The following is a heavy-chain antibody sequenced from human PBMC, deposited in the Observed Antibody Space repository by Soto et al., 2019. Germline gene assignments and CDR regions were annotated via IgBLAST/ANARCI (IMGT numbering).Heavy chain of an antibody. CDR2: IIPIFGTA. CDR3: ARDGRAYYYGSGSPGAWFDP. J-gene: IGHJ5*02. V-gene: IGHV1-69*13. D-gene: IGHD3-10*01. CDR1: GGTFSSYA. Sequence: GXSVKVSCKASGGTFSSYAISWVRQAPGQGLEWMGGIIPIFGTANYAQKFQGRVTITADESTSTAYMELSSLRSEDTAVYYCARDGRAYYYGSGSPGAWFDPWGQGTLVTVSS.